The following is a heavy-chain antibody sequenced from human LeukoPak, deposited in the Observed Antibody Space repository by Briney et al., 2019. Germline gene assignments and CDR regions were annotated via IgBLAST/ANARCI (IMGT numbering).Heavy chain of an antibody. D-gene: IGHD6-13*01. CDR2: ISAYNGNT. CDR3: ARAGASSSWFSFSGALFDY. CDR1: GYTFTSYG. V-gene: IGHV1-18*01. Sequence: ASVKVSCKASGYTFTSYGISWVRQAPGQGLEWMGWISAYNGNTNYAQKLQGRVTMTTDTSTSTAYMELRSLRSDDTAVYYCARAGASSSWFSFSGALFDYWGQGTLVTVSS. J-gene: IGHJ4*02.